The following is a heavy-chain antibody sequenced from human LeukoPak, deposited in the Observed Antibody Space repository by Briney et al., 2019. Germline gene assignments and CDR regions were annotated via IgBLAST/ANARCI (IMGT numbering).Heavy chain of an antibody. CDR1: GGSISSYY. CDR3: ARHSVYYYDSSGYDPFDY. J-gene: IGHJ4*02. V-gene: IGHV4-59*08. Sequence: SETLSLTCTVSGGSISSYYWSWIRQPPGKGLEWIGYIYYSGSTNYNPSLKSRVTISVDTSKNQFSLKLSSVTAADTAVYYCARHSVYYYDSSGYDPFDYWGQGTLVIVSS. D-gene: IGHD3-22*01. CDR2: IYYSGST.